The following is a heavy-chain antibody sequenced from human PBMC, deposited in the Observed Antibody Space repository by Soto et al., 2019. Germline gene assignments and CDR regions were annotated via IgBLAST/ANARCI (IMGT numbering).Heavy chain of an antibody. Sequence: VGSLRLSCAASGFTVSINYMRLVRQALGKGLEGVYVIYRGGSKSYSDSVQGPFTISRDNAKNTLYLKLKSLRAEDTAVYYCARSIAAPPKYNYYGMEVWGQGTTVTFSS. CDR3: ARSIAAPPKYNYYGMEV. CDR1: GFTVSINY. J-gene: IGHJ6*02. V-gene: IGHV3-53*01. CDR2: IYRGGSK. D-gene: IGHD6-6*01.